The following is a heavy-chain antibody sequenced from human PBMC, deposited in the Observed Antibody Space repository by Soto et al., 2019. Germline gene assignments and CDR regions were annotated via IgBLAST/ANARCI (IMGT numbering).Heavy chain of an antibody. V-gene: IGHV4-59*08. CDR2: IYFSGST. J-gene: IGHJ4*02. Sequence: QGQLQESGPGLGKPSETLSLTCTVSGGPISNYYWSWIRQPPGKGLEWIGYIYFSGSTNYNPSLKSRVTLSVDTSKNQFSLKLSSVTAADTAVYYCARRYGGAVDYWGQGTLVTVSS. CDR1: GGPISNYY. CDR3: ARRYGGAVDY. D-gene: IGHD3-10*01.